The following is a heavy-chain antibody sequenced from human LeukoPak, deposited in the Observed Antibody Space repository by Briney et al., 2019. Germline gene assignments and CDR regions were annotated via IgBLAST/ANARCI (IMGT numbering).Heavy chain of an antibody. CDR1: GFTFSSYW. J-gene: IGHJ4*02. CDR3: ARGQFPRDFDY. D-gene: IGHD6-19*01. V-gene: IGHV3-74*01. CDR2: INSDGSTT. Sequence: GSLRLSCAASGFTFSSYWMHWVRQAPGKGLVWVSRINSDGSTTNYADSVKGRFTISRDNTKNTLYLQMNSLRAEDTAVYYCARGQFPRDFDYWGQGTLVTVSS.